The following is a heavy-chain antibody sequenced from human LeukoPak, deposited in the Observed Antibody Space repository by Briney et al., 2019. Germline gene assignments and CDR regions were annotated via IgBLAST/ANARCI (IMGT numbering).Heavy chain of an antibody. CDR3: AHTLLGSGWYYYYSMDV. CDR2: IYYSGST. Sequence: SSETLSLTCTVSGGSISSSSYYWGWIRQPPGKGLEWIGSIYYSGSTYYNPSLKSRVTISVDTSKNQFSLKLSSVTAADTAVYYCAHTLLGSGWYYYYSMDVWGQGTTVTVSS. D-gene: IGHD6-19*01. J-gene: IGHJ6*02. V-gene: IGHV4-39*01. CDR1: GGSISSSSYY.